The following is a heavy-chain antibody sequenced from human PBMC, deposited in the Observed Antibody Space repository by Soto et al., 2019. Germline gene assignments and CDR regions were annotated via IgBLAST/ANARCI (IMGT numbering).Heavy chain of an antibody. D-gene: IGHD3-22*01. CDR1: GFTFSSYA. CDR3: ANLSPSRYDSKNY. J-gene: IGHJ4*02. Sequence: GGSLRLSCAASGFTFSSYAMSWVRQAPGKGLEWVSAISGSGGSTYYADSVKGRFTISRENSKRTLYLQMNSLRAEDTAVYYCANLSPSRYDSKNYWGQGTLVTVSS. V-gene: IGHV3-23*01. CDR2: ISGSGGST.